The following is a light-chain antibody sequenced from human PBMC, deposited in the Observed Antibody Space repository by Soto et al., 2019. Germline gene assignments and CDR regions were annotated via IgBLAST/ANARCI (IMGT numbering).Light chain of an antibody. CDR3: HQRSNLPLT. CDR1: QSVSSY. CDR2: DAS. Sequence: DSVLRQSPATLSLSPGEIATLSCRASQSVSSYLAWYQQKPGQAPRLLIYDASNRATGIPARFSGSGSETDFTLTISSLEPEDFAVYYCHQRSNLPLTFGGGTMVDIK. V-gene: IGKV3-11*01. J-gene: IGKJ4*01.